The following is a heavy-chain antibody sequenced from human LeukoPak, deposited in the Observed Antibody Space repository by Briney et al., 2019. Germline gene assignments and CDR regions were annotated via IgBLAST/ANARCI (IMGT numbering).Heavy chain of an antibody. J-gene: IGHJ5*02. V-gene: IGHV3-74*01. Sequence: GGSLRLSCAASGLTFSSHWMHWVRQAPGKGLVWVSRITNDGSSTTYADSVKGRFTISRDNAKNMLYLQVNSLRAEDTAVYYCARDSYQDYYGRFDPWGQGTLVIVSS. CDR2: ITNDGSST. CDR1: GLTFSSHW. CDR3: ARDSYQDYYGRFDP. D-gene: IGHD3-10*01.